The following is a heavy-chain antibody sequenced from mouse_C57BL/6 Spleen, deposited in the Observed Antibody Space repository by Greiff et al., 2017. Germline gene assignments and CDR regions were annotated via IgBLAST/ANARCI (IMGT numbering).Heavy chain of an antibody. CDR3: TTWRDVDY. J-gene: IGHJ2*01. CDR2: IDPENGDT. CDR1: GFNIKDDY. Sequence: VQLKESGAELVRPGASVKLSCTASGFNIKDDYMHWVKQRPEQGLEWIGWIDPENGDTEYASKFQGKATITADTSSNTAYLQLSSLTSEDTAVYYCTTWRDVDYGGQGTTLTVSS. V-gene: IGHV14-4*01.